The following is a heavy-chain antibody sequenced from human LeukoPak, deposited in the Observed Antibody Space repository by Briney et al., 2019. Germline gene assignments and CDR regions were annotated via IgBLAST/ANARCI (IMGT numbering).Heavy chain of an antibody. CDR1: GFTFSDYD. V-gene: IGHV3-13*01. CDR2: IGTAGDT. D-gene: IGHD1-1*01. Sequence: PGVCLRLFCAASGFTFSDYDMHWVRQATGKGLEWVSAIGTAGDTYYTGSVKGRFTISRENAKNSLYLQMNSLRAGDTAVYYCARVAKERVGGVYYFDYWGQGTLVTVSS. J-gene: IGHJ4*02. CDR3: ARVAKERVGGVYYFDY.